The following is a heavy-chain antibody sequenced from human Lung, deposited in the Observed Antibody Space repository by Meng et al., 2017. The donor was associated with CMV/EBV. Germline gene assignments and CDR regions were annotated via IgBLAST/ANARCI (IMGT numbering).Heavy chain of an antibody. CDR1: GFSLSNARMG. CDR3: ARIPAAIGGYYYYGMDV. J-gene: IGHJ6*04. D-gene: IGHD2-2*01. V-gene: IGHV2-26*01. Sequence: SGPTLVKPPETLTLTCTVSGFSLSNARMGVSWIRQPPGKALEWLAHIFSNDEKSYSTSLKSRLTISKDTSKSQVVLTMTNMDPVDTATYYCARIPAAIGGYYYYGMDVWGKGTXVTVSS. CDR2: IFSNDEK.